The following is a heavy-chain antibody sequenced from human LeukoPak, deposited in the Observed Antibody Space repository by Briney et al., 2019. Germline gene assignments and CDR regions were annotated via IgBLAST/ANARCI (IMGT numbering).Heavy chain of an antibody. Sequence: GASVKVSCKASGYTFTSYGISWVRQAPGQGLEWMGWISTYNGNTNYAQKLHGRVTMTTDTSTSTAYMELRSLRSDDTAVYYCAREDSSVQRFDYWGQGTLVTVSS. D-gene: IGHD3-22*01. CDR1: GYTFTSYG. J-gene: IGHJ4*02. CDR2: ISTYNGNT. CDR3: AREDSSVQRFDY. V-gene: IGHV1-18*01.